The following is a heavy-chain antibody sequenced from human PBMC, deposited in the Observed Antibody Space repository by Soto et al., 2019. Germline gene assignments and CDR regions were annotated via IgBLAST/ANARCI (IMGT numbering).Heavy chain of an antibody. CDR1: GFTFSSDT. D-gene: IGHD3-9*01. V-gene: IGHV3-21*06. CDR3: ARRDYDILTGYYMVH. Sequence: EVQLVESGGGLVKPGGSLRLSCAASGFTFSSDTMNWVRQAPGKGLDWVSSISGSSTYIYYADSVKGRFTISRDNAKNSLYLQMNRLRAEDTAVYYCARRDYDILTGYYMVHWGQGTLVTVSS. J-gene: IGHJ4*02. CDR2: ISGSSTYI.